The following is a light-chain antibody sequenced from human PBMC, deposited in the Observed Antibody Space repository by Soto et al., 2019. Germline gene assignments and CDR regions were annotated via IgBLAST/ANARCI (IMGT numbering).Light chain of an antibody. CDR2: SNH. CDR1: SSNIGGNT. V-gene: IGLV1-44*01. J-gene: IGLJ2*01. CDR3: AAWDDSLKGVV. Sequence: QSVLTQPPSASGTPGQRVTSSCSGSSSNIGGNTVSWYQQLPGAAPKLLIYSNHQRPSGVPDRFSGSKSGTSASLAISGLQSEDEADYYCAAWDDSLKGVVFGGGTKLTVL.